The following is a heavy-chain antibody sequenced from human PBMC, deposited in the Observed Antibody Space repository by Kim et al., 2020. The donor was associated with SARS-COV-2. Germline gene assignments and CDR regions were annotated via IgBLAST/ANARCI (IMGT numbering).Heavy chain of an antibody. J-gene: IGHJ6*02. CDR3: AKSGSGWTYYYYGMDV. V-gene: IGHV3-9*01. Sequence: GGSLRLSCAASGFTFDDYAMHWVRQAPGKGLEWVSGISSNSGSICYADSVKGRFTISRDNAKNSLYLQMNSLRAEDTALYYCAKSGSGWTYYYYGMDVWGQGTTVTVSS. D-gene: IGHD6-19*01. CDR1: GFTFDDYA. CDR2: ISSNSGSI.